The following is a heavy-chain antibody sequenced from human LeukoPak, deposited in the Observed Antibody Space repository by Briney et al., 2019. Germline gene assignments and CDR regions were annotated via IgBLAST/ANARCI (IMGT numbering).Heavy chain of an antibody. CDR3: ARGSFWSGYYMVTDY. D-gene: IGHD3-3*01. CDR2: TNPSGGST. CDR1: GYTFTSYY. V-gene: IGHV1-46*03. J-gene: IGHJ4*02. Sequence: ASVKVSCKASGYTFTSYYMHWVRQAPGQGLEWMGITNPSGGSTSYAQKCQGRVTMTRDTSTSTVYMELSSLRSEDTAVYYCARGSFWSGYYMVTDYWGQGTLVTVSS.